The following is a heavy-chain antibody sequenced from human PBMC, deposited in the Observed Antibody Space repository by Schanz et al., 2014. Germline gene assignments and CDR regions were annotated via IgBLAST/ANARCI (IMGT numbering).Heavy chain of an antibody. CDR1: GFSVGNKY. D-gene: IGHD6-13*01. CDR3: AKSQGSSFDS. J-gene: IGHJ4*02. Sequence: EVQLVESGGGLVQPGGSLRLSCAASGFSVGNKYMNWVRQAPGKGLEWVGRIKGKTDGGTADYAAPMKGRFTISRDDSKNTLFLQMNSLRAEDTAVYYCAKSQGSSFDSWGQGTLGTVSS. V-gene: IGHV3-15*01. CDR2: IKGKTDGGTA.